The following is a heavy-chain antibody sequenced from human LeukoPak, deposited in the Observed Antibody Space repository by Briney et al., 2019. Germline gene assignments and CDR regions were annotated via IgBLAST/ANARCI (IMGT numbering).Heavy chain of an antibody. D-gene: IGHD2-2*01. Sequence: PGGSLRLSCAASGFTFSDYYMSWIRQAPGKGLEWVSYISSSGSTIYYADSVKGRFTISRDNAKNSLYLQMNSLRAEDTAVYYCASRSPDIVVVPAAKANYYGMDVWGQGTTVTVSS. J-gene: IGHJ6*02. CDR2: ISSSGSTI. CDR3: ASRSPDIVVVPAAKANYYGMDV. CDR1: GFTFSDYY. V-gene: IGHV3-11*01.